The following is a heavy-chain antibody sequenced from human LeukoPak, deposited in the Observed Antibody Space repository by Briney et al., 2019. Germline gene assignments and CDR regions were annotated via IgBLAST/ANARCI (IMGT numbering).Heavy chain of an antibody. CDR2: ISYSGST. CDR1: GGSISSGGYY. D-gene: IGHD5-12*01. CDR3: ARGKRGFPY. V-gene: IGHV4-61*08. J-gene: IGHJ4*02. Sequence: SQTLSLTCTVSGGSISSGGYYWSWIRQPPGKGLEWIGYISYSGSTDYNPSLKSRVTISIDTSRNQFSLKLSSVTAADTAVYYCARGKRGFPYWGQGTLVTVSS.